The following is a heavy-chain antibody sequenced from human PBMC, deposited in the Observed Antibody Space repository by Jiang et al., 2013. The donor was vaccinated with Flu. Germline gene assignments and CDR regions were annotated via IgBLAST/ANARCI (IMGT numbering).Heavy chain of an antibody. D-gene: IGHD5-12*01. CDR3: ARARGQYYGLDV. CDR2: MYNTGIT. Sequence: GPGLVKPSETLSLTCTVSGGSVSSGTFYWTWMRQPPGKGLEWIGYMYNTGITEYNPSLKSRVTISVDTSKNQFSLKLSSVTAADTAIYYCARARGQYYGLDVWGQGTTVTVSS. CDR1: GGSVSSGTFY. V-gene: IGHV4-61*01. J-gene: IGHJ6*02.